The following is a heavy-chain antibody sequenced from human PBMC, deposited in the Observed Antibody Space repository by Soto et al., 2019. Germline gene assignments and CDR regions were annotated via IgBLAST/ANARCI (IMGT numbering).Heavy chain of an antibody. V-gene: IGHV3-11*01. CDR1: GFTFSDYY. Sequence: QVQLVESGGGLVKPGGSLRLSCAASGFTFSDYYVNWIRQAPGKWLEWVSYISGDATNIFYADSVKGRFTISRDNAKNSLFLQMNSLRGEHTSVYYCARDRRTTRGWYLDLWGRGNLVSVSS. CDR2: ISGDATNI. CDR3: ARDRRTTRGWYLDL. J-gene: IGHJ2*01.